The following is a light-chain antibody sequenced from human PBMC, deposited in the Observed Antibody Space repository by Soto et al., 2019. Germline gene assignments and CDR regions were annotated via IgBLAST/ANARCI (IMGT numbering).Light chain of an antibody. CDR2: KVS. Sequence: DVAMTQSPLSLPVTLGQPASISYRSIQSLVHSDGIAYFSWFQQRPGRSPRXLIYKVSNRDSGVPARFSGSGSGTDCALKISRVEAEDVGVYYCMQGTHWPITLGQGTRLEIK. J-gene: IGKJ5*01. CDR1: QSLVHSDGIAY. V-gene: IGKV2-30*02. CDR3: MQGTHWPIT.